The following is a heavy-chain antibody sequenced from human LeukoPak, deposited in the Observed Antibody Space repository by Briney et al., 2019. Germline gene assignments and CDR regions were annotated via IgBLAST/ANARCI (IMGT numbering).Heavy chain of an antibody. Sequence: GGSLRLSCTASGFIFSDYYMNWIRQAPGKGLQWISSINNFARTIYYTDSVKGRFTISRDNAKNTLYLQMNSLRAEDTAVYYCARTGDDSSGYQGPFDYWGQGTLVTVSS. CDR2: INNFARTI. J-gene: IGHJ4*02. CDR1: GFIFSDYY. CDR3: ARTGDDSSGYQGPFDY. D-gene: IGHD3-22*01. V-gene: IGHV3-11*04.